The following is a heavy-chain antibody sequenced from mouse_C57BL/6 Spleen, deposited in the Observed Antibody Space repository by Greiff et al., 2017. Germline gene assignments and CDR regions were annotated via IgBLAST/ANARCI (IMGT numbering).Heavy chain of an antibody. J-gene: IGHJ3*01. D-gene: IGHD2-4*01. Sequence: EVNVVESGGGLVKPGGSLKLSCAASGFTFSSYAMSWVRQTPEKRLEWVATISDGGSYTYYPDNVKGRFTISRDNAKNNLYLQMSHLKSEDTAMYYCARGDDYDAWFAYWGQGTLVTVSA. CDR2: ISDGGSYT. V-gene: IGHV5-4*03. CDR1: GFTFSSYA. CDR3: ARGDDYDAWFAY.